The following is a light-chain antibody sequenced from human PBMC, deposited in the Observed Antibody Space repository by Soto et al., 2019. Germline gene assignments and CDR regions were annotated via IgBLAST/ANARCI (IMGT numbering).Light chain of an antibody. CDR1: QSVPNNY. V-gene: IGKV3-20*01. CDR3: QQFGSYPLT. CDR2: GAS. J-gene: IGKJ4*01. Sequence: EFLLTQSPGTLSLSPGERATLSCSASQSVPNNYLAWYKQTPGQAPRFVIYGASTRASGIPDRFSGGGSGTEFTLTISGLEPEDFEVYYCQQFGSYPLTFGGGTKVDIK.